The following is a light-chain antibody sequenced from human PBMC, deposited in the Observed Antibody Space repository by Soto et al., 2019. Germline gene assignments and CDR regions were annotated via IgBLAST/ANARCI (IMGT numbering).Light chain of an antibody. V-gene: IGLV1-40*01. CDR1: SSNIGADYD. CDR3: QSYDSSLSAVV. J-gene: IGLJ3*02. CDR2: GNS. Sequence: HSVLTQPPSVSGAPGQRVTISCTGSSSNIGADYDVHWYQQLPGTAPKLLIYGNSNRPSGVPDRFSGSKSGTSASLAITGLQAEDEADYYCQSYDSSLSAVVFGGGTKLPS.